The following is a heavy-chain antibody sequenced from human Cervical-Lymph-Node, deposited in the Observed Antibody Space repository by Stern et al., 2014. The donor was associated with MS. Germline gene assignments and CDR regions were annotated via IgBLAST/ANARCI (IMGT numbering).Heavy chain of an antibody. CDR3: ATPYSSGWSPDH. V-gene: IGHV1-2*06. CDR2: INPNSRDT. CDR1: GYTFTDFY. J-gene: IGHJ5*02. Sequence: VQLVESGAVVNKPGASVKVSCKASGYTFTDFYIHWVRQAPGQGLEWMGRINPNSRDTKFAQKFQGRVSLTRDTSINTAYMELTRLRSDDTAIYYCATPYSSGWSPDHWGQGTAVTVSS. D-gene: IGHD6-19*01.